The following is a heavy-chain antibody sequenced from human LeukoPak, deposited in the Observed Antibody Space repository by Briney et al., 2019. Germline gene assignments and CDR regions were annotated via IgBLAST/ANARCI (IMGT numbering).Heavy chain of an antibody. CDR3: AKSTPTDIVVVVAALDY. D-gene: IGHD2-15*01. CDR1: GFTFSSYC. J-gene: IGHJ4*02. CDR2: ISYDGSNK. Sequence: PGGSLRLSCAASGFTFSSYCMHWVRQAPGKGLEWVAVISYDGSNKYYADSVKGRFTISRDNSKNTLYLQMNSLRAEDTAVYYCAKSTPTDIVVVVAALDYWGQGTLVTVSS. V-gene: IGHV3-30*18.